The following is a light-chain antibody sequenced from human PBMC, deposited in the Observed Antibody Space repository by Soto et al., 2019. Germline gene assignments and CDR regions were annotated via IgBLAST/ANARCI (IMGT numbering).Light chain of an antibody. CDR3: QRTYTIPLT. CDR2: AAS. CDR1: QSISRY. J-gene: IGKJ5*01. V-gene: IGKV1-39*01. Sequence: DIQMTQSPSSLSASVGGRVTITCRTSQSISRYLNWYQQKPGKAPELLIYAASSLQGGVPPRFSGRGSGRDFSLTISSLQPEEFATYYCQRTYTIPLTFGLGTRLEIE.